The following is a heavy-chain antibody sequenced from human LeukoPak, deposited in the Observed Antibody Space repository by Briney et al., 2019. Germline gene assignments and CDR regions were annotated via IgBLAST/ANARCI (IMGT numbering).Heavy chain of an antibody. CDR2: INHTEST. CDR1: GGSFIGYF. D-gene: IGHD6-13*01. CDR3: ARVSGALYSSSSLPYYYYMDV. V-gene: IGHV4-34*01. J-gene: IGHJ6*03. Sequence: LETLSVTCAGSGGSFIGYFWSWIRQPPRKGLEGVGEINHTESTNYNPSLKSRVTISVDTSKNQFSLKLSSVTAADTAVYYCARVSGALYSSSSLPYYYYMDVWGKGTTVTVSS.